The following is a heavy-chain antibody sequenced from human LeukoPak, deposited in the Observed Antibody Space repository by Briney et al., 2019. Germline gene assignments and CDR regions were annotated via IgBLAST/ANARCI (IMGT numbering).Heavy chain of an antibody. Sequence: SVKVSCKASGGTFSSYAISWVRQAPGQGLEWMGGIIPIFGTANYAQKFQGRVTITTDESTSTAYMELSSLRSEDTAVYYCAREGPSTPRFLGAFDIWGQGTMVTVSS. V-gene: IGHV1-69*05. J-gene: IGHJ3*02. D-gene: IGHD2-15*01. CDR1: GGTFSSYA. CDR3: AREGPSTPRFLGAFDI. CDR2: IIPIFGTA.